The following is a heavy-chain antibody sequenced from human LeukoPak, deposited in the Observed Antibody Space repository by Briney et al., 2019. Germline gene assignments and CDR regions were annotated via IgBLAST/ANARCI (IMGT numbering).Heavy chain of an antibody. CDR1: GFTFSSYT. CDR2: IFYNGNKK. CDR3: AKRGGTMISYRLIDY. Sequence: GGSLRLSCAASGFTFSSYTMHWVRQAPGTGLEWVAAIFYNGNKKFYADSVRGRFTISRDSSKNTLYLEMTSLEPKATAKFSCAKRGGTMISYRLIDYWGQGTLVTVSS. D-gene: IGHD1-1*01. J-gene: IGHJ4*02. V-gene: IGHV3-30*04.